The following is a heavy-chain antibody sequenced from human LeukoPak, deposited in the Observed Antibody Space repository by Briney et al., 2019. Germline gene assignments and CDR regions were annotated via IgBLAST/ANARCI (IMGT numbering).Heavy chain of an antibody. D-gene: IGHD6-13*01. J-gene: IGHJ4*02. CDR3: ARGWGWTGIAAAGIDY. CDR2: MNPNSGNT. CDR1: GYTFTSYD. V-gene: IGHV1-8*01. Sequence: ASVKVSCKASGYTFTSYDINWVRQAIGQGLEWMGWMNPNSGNTGYAQKFQGRVTMTRNTSISAAYMELSSLRSEDTAVYYCARGWGWTGIAAAGIDYWGQGTLVTVSS.